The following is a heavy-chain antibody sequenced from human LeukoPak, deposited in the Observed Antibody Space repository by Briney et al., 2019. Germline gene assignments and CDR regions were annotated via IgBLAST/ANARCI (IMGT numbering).Heavy chain of an antibody. Sequence: PGGSLRLSCVASGFTFSTYYMSWVRQAPGRGLEWVANIKGDGSEKYYVDSVKGRFTLSGDNAKNSLYLQMNSLRAEDTAVYYCGRDGVSAAVDFWGQGTLVTVSS. J-gene: IGHJ4*02. V-gene: IGHV3-7*01. CDR1: GFTFSTYY. CDR2: IKGDGSEK. D-gene: IGHD2-2*01. CDR3: GRDGVSAAVDF.